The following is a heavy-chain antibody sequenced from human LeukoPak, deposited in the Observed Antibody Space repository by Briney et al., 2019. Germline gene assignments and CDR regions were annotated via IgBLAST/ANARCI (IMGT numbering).Heavy chain of an antibody. D-gene: IGHD2-2*01. CDR2: ISYDGSNK. V-gene: IGHV3-30-3*01. CDR1: GFTFSSYA. Sequence: GGSLRLSCAASGFTFSSYAMHWVRQAPGKGLEWVAVISYDGSNKYYADSVKGRFTISRDNSKNTLYLQMNSLRAEDTAVYYCAKDRSRGYQLLPNYFDYWGQGALVTVSS. CDR3: AKDRSRGYQLLPNYFDY. J-gene: IGHJ4*02.